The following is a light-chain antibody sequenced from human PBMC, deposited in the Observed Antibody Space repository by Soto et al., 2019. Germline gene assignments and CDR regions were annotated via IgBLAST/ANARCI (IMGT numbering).Light chain of an antibody. CDR3: MQALQTPGA. J-gene: IGKJ1*01. Sequence: DIVMTQTPLSLPVTPGEPASISCRSSQSLLDSDDGDTFLDWYLQKPGQSPQLLIYTVSYRASGVPDRFSGSGSGTDFTLKISRVEAEDVGVCYCMQALQTPGAFGQGTKVDIK. CDR1: QSLLDSDDGDTF. CDR2: TVS. V-gene: IGKV2-40*01.